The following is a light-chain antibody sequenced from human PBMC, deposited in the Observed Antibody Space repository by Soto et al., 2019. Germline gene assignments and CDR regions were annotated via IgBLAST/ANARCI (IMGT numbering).Light chain of an antibody. CDR3: SSYTSNSILYV. J-gene: IGLJ1*01. Sequence: QSVLTQPASVSGSPGQSITISCTGTSSDVGDYNYVSWYQQHPGKAPKLMIYEVSNRPSGVSNRFSGSKSGNTASLSISGLQAEDEADYYCSSYTSNSILYVFGTGTKGTVL. V-gene: IGLV2-14*01. CDR1: SSDVGDYNY. CDR2: EVS.